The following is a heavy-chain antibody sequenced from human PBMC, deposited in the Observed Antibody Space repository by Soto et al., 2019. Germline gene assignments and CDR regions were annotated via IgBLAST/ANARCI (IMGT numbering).Heavy chain of an antibody. V-gene: IGHV6-1*01. Sequence: SPTLSLTCAISGDSVSSNSAAWNWIRQSPSRGLEWLGRTYYRSKWYNDYAVSVKSRITINPDTSKNQFSLQLNSVTPEDTAVYYCAREKWISAVAASLINWFDPWGQGTLVTVSS. CDR1: GDSVSSNSAA. J-gene: IGHJ5*02. CDR2: TYYRSKWYN. CDR3: AREKWISAVAASLINWFDP. D-gene: IGHD6-19*01.